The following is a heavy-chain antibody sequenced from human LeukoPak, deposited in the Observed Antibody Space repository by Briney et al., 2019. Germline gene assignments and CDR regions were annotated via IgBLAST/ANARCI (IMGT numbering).Heavy chain of an antibody. CDR1: GYSFTNYW. Sequence: GESLKISCKGSGYSFTNYWISWVRQMSGKGLEWMGRIDPSDSYTKYSPSFEGHVTISVDKSISTAFLQWNSLKASDSAMYYCATGASKVTTDFANYWGQGTQVAVSS. J-gene: IGHJ4*02. D-gene: IGHD4-17*01. CDR2: IDPSDSYT. CDR3: ATGASKVTTDFANY. V-gene: IGHV5-10-1*01.